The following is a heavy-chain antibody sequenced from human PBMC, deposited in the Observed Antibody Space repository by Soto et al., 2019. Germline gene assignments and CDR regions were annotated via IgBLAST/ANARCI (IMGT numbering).Heavy chain of an antibody. CDR3: ATSPQHDAFDI. J-gene: IGHJ3*02. CDR2: INPSGGST. Sequence: ASVKVSCKASGYTFTSYYMHWVRQAPGQGLEWMGIINPSGGSTSYAQKFQGRVTMTRDTSTSTVYMELSSLRSEDTAVYYCATSPQHDAFDIWGQGTMVTVSS. D-gene: IGHD6-13*01. CDR1: GYTFTSYY. V-gene: IGHV1-46*01.